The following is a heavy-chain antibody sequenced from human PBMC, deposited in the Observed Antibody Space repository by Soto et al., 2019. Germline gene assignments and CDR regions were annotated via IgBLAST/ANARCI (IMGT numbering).Heavy chain of an antibody. CDR2: MNPNSGNT. CDR1: GYTFTSYD. D-gene: IGHD3-10*01. CDR3: ASLGSGEEFRYYYGMDV. V-gene: IGHV1-8*01. Sequence: ASVKVSCKASGYTFTSYDINWVRQATGQGLEWMGWMNPNSGNTGYAQKFQGRVTMTRNTSISTAYMELSSLRSEDTAVYYCASLGSGEEFRYYYGMDVWGQGTTVTVSS. J-gene: IGHJ6*02.